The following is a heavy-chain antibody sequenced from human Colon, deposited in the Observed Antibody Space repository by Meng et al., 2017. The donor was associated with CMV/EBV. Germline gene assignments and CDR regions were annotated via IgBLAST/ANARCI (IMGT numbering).Heavy chain of an antibody. D-gene: IGHD1-26*01. CDR2: IVPIVSRT. J-gene: IGHJ4*02. Sequence: SVKVSCKASRDTFNNYAFNWVRQAPGQGLEWLGGIVPIVSRTNYAQKFQSRVTITADKSTSTAYMELSSLRSEDTALYFCATGGAAQSSTNRNHFDYWGQGTLVTVSS. CDR1: RDTFNNYA. V-gene: IGHV1-69*10. CDR3: ATGGAAQSSTNRNHFDY.